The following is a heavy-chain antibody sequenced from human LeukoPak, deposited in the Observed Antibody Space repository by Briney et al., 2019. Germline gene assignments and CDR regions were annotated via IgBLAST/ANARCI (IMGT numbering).Heavy chain of an antibody. CDR1: GGSISSSSYY. CDR3: ARLGAIRYYYYGMDV. D-gene: IGHD1-26*01. Sequence: SETLSLTCTVFGGSISSSSYYWGWIRQPPGKGLEWIGSIYYSGSTYYNPSLKSRVTISVDTSKNQFSLKLSSVTAADTAVYYCARLGAIRYYYYGMDVWGQGTTVTVSS. V-gene: IGHV4-39*01. CDR2: IYYSGST. J-gene: IGHJ6*02.